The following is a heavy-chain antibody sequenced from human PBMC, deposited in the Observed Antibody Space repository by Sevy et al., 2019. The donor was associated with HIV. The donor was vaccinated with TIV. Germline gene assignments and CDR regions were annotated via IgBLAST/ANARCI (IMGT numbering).Heavy chain of an antibody. Sequence: SEILSLTCTVSGGSISSSSYYWGWIRQPPGKGLEWIGSIYYSGSTYYNPSLKSRVTISVDTSKNQFSLKLSSVTAADTAVYYCATRRGGYFNYYFDYWGQGTLVTVSS. CDR1: GGSISSSSYY. CDR2: IYYSGST. CDR3: ATRRGGYFNYYFDY. V-gene: IGHV4-39*01. J-gene: IGHJ4*02. D-gene: IGHD3-22*01.